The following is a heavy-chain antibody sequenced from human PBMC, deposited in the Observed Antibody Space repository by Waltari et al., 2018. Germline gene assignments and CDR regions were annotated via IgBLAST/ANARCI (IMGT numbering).Heavy chain of an antibody. V-gene: IGHV1-46*01. CDR3: ARDESGYPNWFDP. CDR2: INPSGGST. J-gene: IGHJ5*02. Sequence: QVQLVQSGAEVKKPGASVKVSCKASGYTFTRYYLPWVRQAPGQGLEWMGIINPSGGSTSYAQKFQGRVTMTRDTSTSTVYMELSSLRSEDTAVYYCARDESGYPNWFDPWGQGTLVTVSS. CDR1: GYTFTRYY. D-gene: IGHD3-22*01.